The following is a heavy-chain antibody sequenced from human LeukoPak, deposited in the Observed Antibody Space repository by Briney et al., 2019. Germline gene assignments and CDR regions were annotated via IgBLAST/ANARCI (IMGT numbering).Heavy chain of an antibody. CDR3: AKSTYSFSPFDI. CDR1: GFTFSDYY. CDR2: ISGSGGST. D-gene: IGHD5-18*01. J-gene: IGHJ3*02. V-gene: IGHV3-23*01. Sequence: GGSLRLSCAASGFTFSDYYMSWIRQAPGKGLEWVSAISGSGGSTYYADPVKGRFTISRDNSKNTLYLQMNSLRAEDTAVYYCAKSTYSFSPFDIWGRGTMVTVSS.